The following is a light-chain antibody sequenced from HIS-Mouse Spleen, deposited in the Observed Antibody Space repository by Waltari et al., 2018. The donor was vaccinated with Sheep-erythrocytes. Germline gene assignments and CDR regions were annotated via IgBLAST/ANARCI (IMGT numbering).Light chain of an antibody. CDR2: GAS. CDR3: QQYGSSPFT. V-gene: IGKV3-20*01. Sequence: EIVLTQSPGTLSLFPGERATLTCRASQRVSSSYLAWYQQKPGQAPRLLIYGASSRATGIPDRFSGSGSGTDFTLTISRLEPEDFAVYYCQQYGSSPFTFGPGTKVDIK. J-gene: IGKJ3*01. CDR1: QRVSSSY.